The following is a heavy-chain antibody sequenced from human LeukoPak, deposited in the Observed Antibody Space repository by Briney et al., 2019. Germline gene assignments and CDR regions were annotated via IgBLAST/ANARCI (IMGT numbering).Heavy chain of an antibody. CDR3: ATYLGYFDWFDP. CDR1: RFTFSSYS. J-gene: IGHJ5*02. D-gene: IGHD3-9*01. V-gene: IGHV3-21*01. CDR2: ISSSSSYI. Sequence: GGSLRLSCAASRFTFSSYSMNWVRQAPGKGLEWVSSISSSSSYIYYADSVKGRFTISRDNAKNSLYLQMNSLRAEDTAVYYCATYLGYFDWFDPWGQGTLVTVSS.